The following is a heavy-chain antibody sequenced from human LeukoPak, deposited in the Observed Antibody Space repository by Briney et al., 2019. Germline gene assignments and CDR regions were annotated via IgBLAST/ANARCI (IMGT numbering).Heavy chain of an antibody. D-gene: IGHD1-26*01. CDR1: GYTFTGSY. Sequence: ASVKVSCKASGYTFTGSYMHWVRQAPGQGLEWMGWINPNSGGTNYAQKFQGRVTMTRDTSISTAYMELSRLRSDDTAVYYCARGRWRIVGATKGNWFDPWGQGTLVTVSS. CDR3: ARGRWRIVGATKGNWFDP. CDR2: INPNSGGT. J-gene: IGHJ5*02. V-gene: IGHV1-2*02.